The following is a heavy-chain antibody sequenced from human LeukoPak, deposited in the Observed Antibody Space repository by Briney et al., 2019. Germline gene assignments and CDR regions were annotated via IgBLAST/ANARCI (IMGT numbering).Heavy chain of an antibody. CDR2: IKQDGSEI. CDR3: AELGITMIGGV. CDR1: GFTFSSYW. D-gene: IGHD3-10*02. V-gene: IGHV3-7*01. J-gene: IGHJ6*04. Sequence: PGGSLRLSCAVSGFTFSSYWMSWVRQGPGKGLEWVANIKQDGSEIHYVDSVKGRFTISRDNAKNSLYLQMNSLRAEDTAVYYCAELGITMIGGVWGKGTTVTISS.